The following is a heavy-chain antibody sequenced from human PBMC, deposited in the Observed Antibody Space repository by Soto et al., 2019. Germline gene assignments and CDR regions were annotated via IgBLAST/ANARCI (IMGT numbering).Heavy chain of an antibody. D-gene: IGHD2-15*01. CDR1: GFTFSDYY. J-gene: IGHJ4*02. Sequence: GGSLRLSCAASGFTFSDYYMSWIRQAPGKGLEWVSYISSSGSTIYYADSVKGRFTISRDNAKNSLYLQMNSLRAEDTAVYYCASIPPLYCSGGSCSKGYWGQGTLVTVSS. CDR3: ASIPPLYCSGGSCSKGY. CDR2: ISSSGSTI. V-gene: IGHV3-11*01.